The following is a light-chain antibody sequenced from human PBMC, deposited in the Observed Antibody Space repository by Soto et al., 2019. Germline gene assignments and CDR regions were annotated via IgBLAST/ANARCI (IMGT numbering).Light chain of an antibody. J-gene: IGLJ3*02. CDR1: SSDVGGYDY. Sequence: QSALTQPASVSGSPGQSITISCTGSSSDVGGYDYVSWYQQHPGKVPKLMIYEVSKRPSGVSNRFSGSKSGNTASLTISGLQAEDEADYYCTSYTTSSTWVFGGGTQLTVL. CDR2: EVS. V-gene: IGLV2-14*01. CDR3: TSYTTSSTWV.